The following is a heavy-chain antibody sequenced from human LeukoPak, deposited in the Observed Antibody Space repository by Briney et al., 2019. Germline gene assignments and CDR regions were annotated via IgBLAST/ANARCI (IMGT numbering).Heavy chain of an antibody. V-gene: IGHV4-59*06. CDR3: ARDNWNGPSDAFDI. CDR1: GGSISSYH. CDR2: IYYSGST. J-gene: IGHJ3*02. Sequence: SETLSLTCTVSGGSISSYHWSWIRQHPGKGLEWIGYIYYSGSTYYNPSLKSRVTISVDTSKNQFSLKLSSVTAADTAVYYCARDNWNGPSDAFDIWGQGTMVTVSS. D-gene: IGHD1-20*01.